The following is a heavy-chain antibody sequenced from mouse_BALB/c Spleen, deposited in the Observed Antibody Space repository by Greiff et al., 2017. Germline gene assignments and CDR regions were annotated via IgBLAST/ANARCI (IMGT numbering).Heavy chain of an antibody. V-gene: IGHV5-12-1*01. CDR1: GFAFSSYD. CDR2: ISSGGGST. D-gene: IGHD2-4*01. Sequence: EVQLVESGGGLVKPGGSLKLSCAASGFAFSSYDMSWVRQTPEKRLEWVAYISSGGGSTYYPDTVKGRFTISRDNAKNTLYLQMSSLKSEDTAMYYCARRDYDYDGFAYWGQGTLVTVAA. J-gene: IGHJ3*01. CDR3: ARRDYDYDGFAY.